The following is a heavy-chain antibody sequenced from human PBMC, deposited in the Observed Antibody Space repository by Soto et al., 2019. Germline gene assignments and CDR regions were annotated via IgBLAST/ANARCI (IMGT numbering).Heavy chain of an antibody. J-gene: IGHJ6*02. Sequence: PGGSLRLSCAASGFTFSSYSMNWVRQAPGKGLEWVSSISSSSSYIYYADSVKGRFTISRDNAKNSLYLQMNSLRAEDTAVYYCARDGGVLPALYSLYPMAAWGQATPVTV. D-gene: IGHD2-2*01. CDR2: ISSSSSYI. V-gene: IGHV3-21*01. CDR3: ARDGGVLPALYSLYPMAA. CDR1: GFTFSSYS.